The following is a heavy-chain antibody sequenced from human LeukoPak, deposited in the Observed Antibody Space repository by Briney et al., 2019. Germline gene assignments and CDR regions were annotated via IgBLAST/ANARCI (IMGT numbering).Heavy chain of an antibody. Sequence: TPSETLSLTCTVSGGSISSYYWSWIRRPAGKGLEWIGSIYYSGSTYYNPSLKSRVTISVDTSKNQFSLKLSSVTAADTAVYYCARHCSGGSCYSYFDYWGQGTLVTVSS. CDR3: ARHCSGGSCYSYFDY. CDR2: IYYSGST. V-gene: IGHV4-59*05. CDR1: GGSISSYY. D-gene: IGHD2-15*01. J-gene: IGHJ4*02.